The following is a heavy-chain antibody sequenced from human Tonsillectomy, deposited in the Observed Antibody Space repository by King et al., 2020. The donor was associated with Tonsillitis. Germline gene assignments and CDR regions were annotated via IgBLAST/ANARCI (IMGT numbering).Heavy chain of an antibody. J-gene: IGHJ6*02. D-gene: IGHD6-19*01. CDR3: AKTIAVANFYYYYGMDV. V-gene: IGHV3-30*02. Sequence: QLVQSGGGVVQPGGSLRLSCAASGFTFSSYGMHWVRQAPGKGLEWVAFIRYDGSNKYYADSVKGRFTISRDNSKNTLYLQMNSLRAEDTAVYYCAKTIAVANFYYYYGMDVWGQGTTVTVSS. CDR1: GFTFSSYG. CDR2: IRYDGSNK.